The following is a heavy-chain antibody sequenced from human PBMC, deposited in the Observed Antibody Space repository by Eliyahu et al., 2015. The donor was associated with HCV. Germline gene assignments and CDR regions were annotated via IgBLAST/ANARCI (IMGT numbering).Heavy chain of an antibody. CDR2: ISYDGTNK. Sequence: QVQLVXSGXGVVQPGRSLRVSCAASGFIFSSYAMHWVRQAPGKGLEWVAVISYDGTNKYYADSVKGRLTISRDNSKNTLYLQMNSLRPEDTAVYYCVRDVGDYWGQGTLVTVSS. CDR3: VRDVGDY. J-gene: IGHJ4*02. D-gene: IGHD1-26*01. V-gene: IGHV3-30-3*01. CDR1: GFIFSSYA.